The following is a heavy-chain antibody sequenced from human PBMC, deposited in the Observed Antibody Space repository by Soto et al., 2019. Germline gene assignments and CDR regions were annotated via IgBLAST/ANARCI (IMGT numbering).Heavy chain of an antibody. V-gene: IGHV4-31*03. CDR3: ARARMVRGIIYYYGMDV. CDR2: IYYSGST. CDR1: GGSISSDGNS. D-gene: IGHD3-10*01. J-gene: IGHJ6*02. Sequence: QVQLQESGPGLVKSSQTLSLTCTVSGGSISSDGNSWSWIRQPPGKGLEGIGYIYYSGSTYYNPSLKSRVTISVDTSKNQFSLKLNSVTAADTAVYYCARARMVRGIIYYYGMDVWGQGTTVTVSS.